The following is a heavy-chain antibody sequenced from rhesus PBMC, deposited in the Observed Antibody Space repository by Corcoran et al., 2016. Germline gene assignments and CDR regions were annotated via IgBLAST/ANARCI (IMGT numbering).Heavy chain of an antibody. J-gene: IGHJ4*01. CDR3: ARVPVIAADADY. CDR1: GGSISDDYY. Sequence: QVQLQESGPGLVKPSETLSLTCAVSGGSISDDYYWSWIRQPPGKGLEWIGYIYGSGGGTNYNPSLKNRVTSSIDTSKNQFSLKLSSVTAADPAVYYCARVPVIAADADYWGQGVLVTVSS. V-gene: IGHV4-106*01. D-gene: IGHD6-25*01. CDR2: IYGSGGGT.